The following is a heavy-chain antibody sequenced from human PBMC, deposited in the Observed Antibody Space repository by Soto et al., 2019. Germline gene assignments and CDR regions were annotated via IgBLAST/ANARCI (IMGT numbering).Heavy chain of an antibody. Sequence: GGSLRLSCAASGFTFSSYSMNWVRQAPGKGLEWVSSISSSSSYIYYADSVKGRFTISRDNAKNSLYLQMNSLRAEDTAVYYCARDWDYGLSESFYYYGMDVWGQGTTVTVSS. V-gene: IGHV3-21*01. CDR2: ISSSSSYI. J-gene: IGHJ6*02. CDR3: ARDWDYGLSESFYYYGMDV. D-gene: IGHD3-10*01. CDR1: GFTFSSYS.